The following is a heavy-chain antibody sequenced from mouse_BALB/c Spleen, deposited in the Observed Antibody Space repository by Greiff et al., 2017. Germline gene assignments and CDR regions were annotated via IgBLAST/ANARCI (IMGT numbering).Heavy chain of an antibody. V-gene: IGHV1-18*01. CDR3: ERRGRLEDGNYEGYYFDY. J-gene: IGHJ2*01. D-gene: IGHD2-1*01. Sequence: VQLQQSGPELVKPGASVKIPCKASGYTFTDYNMDWVKQSPGKSLEWIGDINPNNGGTIYNQKFKGKATLTVDKSSSTAYMELRSLTSEDTAVYYSERRGRLEDGNYEGYYFDYWGQGTTLTVSS. CDR1: GYTFTDYN. CDR2: INPNNGGT.